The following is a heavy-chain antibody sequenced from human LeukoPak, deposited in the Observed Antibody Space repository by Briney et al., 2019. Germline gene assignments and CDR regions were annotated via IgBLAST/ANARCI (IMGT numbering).Heavy chain of an antibody. J-gene: IGHJ4*02. CDR2: INSDGSST. CDR1: GFTFSSYW. D-gene: IGHD6-13*01. CDR3: ARGSGPFSWYDY. V-gene: IGHV3-74*01. Sequence: GGSLRLSCAASGFTFSSYWMHWVRQAPGKGLVWVSRINSDGSSTSYADSVKGRFTISRDNAKNTLYLQVNSLRAEDTAVYYCARGSGPFSWYDYGGQGTLVTVSS.